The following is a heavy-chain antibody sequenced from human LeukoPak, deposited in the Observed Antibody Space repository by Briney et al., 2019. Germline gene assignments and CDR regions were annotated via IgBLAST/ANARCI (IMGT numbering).Heavy chain of an antibody. CDR1: GGTFSSYA. Sequence: ASVKVSCKASGGTFSSYAISWVRQAPGQGLEWMGRIIPILGIANYAQKFQGRVTITADKSTSTAYMELSSLRSKDTAVYYCARGVPAAIDWFDPWGQGTLVTVSS. V-gene: IGHV1-69*04. CDR3: ARGVPAAIDWFDP. CDR2: IIPILGIA. D-gene: IGHD2-2*02. J-gene: IGHJ5*02.